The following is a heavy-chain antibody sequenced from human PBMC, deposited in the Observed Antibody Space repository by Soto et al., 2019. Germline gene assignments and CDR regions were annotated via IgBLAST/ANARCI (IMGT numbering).Heavy chain of an antibody. CDR1: GFLLTSPGMC. V-gene: IGHV2-70*13. CDR2: IERDDDDK. J-gene: IGHJ6*02. Sequence: SGPTLVNPTETRTLTCTFSGFLLTSPGMCVSWIRQSPGKSLEWLALIERDDDDKYYSTSLKTRLTISKDTRKNQVVLTMANMEPADTATYYCARSIRGPRRFNGMDVWGQGTTVTVSS. CDR3: ARSIRGPRRFNGMDV. D-gene: IGHD1-20*01.